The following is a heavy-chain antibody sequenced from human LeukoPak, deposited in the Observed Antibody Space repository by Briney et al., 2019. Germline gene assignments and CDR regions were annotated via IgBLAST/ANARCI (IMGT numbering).Heavy chain of an antibody. CDR1: GGSFSGYH. V-gene: IGHV4-34*01. D-gene: IGHD5-18*01. CDR2: IYHSGST. J-gene: IGHJ4*02. Sequence: PSETLSLTCALYGGSFSGYHWSWIRQPPGKGLEWIGSIYHSGSTYYNPSLKSRVTISVDTSKNQFSLKLSSVTAADTAVYYCARIDSYGFYFDYWGQGTLVTVSS. CDR3: ARIDSYGFYFDY.